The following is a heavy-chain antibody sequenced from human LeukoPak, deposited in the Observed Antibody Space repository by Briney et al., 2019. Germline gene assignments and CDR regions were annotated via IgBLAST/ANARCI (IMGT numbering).Heavy chain of an antibody. CDR3: ARERMTHCSSTSCYKGRAFDI. V-gene: IGHV4-61*01. D-gene: IGHD2-2*02. CDR1: GHPINSAYY. CDR2: IYYSGST. J-gene: IGHJ3*02. Sequence: SETLSLTCAVSGHPINSAYYWSWIRQPPGKGLEWIGYIYYSGSTNYNPSLKSRVTISVDTSKNQFSLKLSSVTAADTAVYYCARERMTHCSSTSCYKGRAFDIWGQGTMVTVSS.